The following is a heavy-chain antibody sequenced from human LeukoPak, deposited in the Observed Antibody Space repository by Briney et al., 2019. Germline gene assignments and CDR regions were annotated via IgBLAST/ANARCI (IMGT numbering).Heavy chain of an antibody. J-gene: IGHJ6*02. CDR1: GDSVSSVSAA. CDR2: TYYRSKWYN. CDR3: ARGASIAVAGDYYYYGMDG. D-gene: IGHD6-13*01. V-gene: IGHV6-1*01. Sequence: SQTLSLTCAISGDSVSSVSAAWNWIRQSPSRGLEWLGRTYYRSKWYNDYATSVKGRITINPDPAKNQFSRHLNSVTPADTAIYYCARGASIAVAGDYYYYGMDGWGQGTRVTVSS.